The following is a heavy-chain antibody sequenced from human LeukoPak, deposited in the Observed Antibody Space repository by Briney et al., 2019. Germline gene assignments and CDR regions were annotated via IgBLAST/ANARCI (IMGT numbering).Heavy chain of an antibody. CDR1: GFTFSSYS. CDR3: AREKASIAAAGTFGH. CDR2: ISSSSSTI. Sequence: GGSLRLSCAASGFTFSSYSMNWVRQAPGKGLEWVSYISSSSSTIYYADSVKGRFTISRDNAKNSLYLQMNSLRDEDTAVYYCAREKASIAAAGTFGHWGQGTLVTVSS. J-gene: IGHJ4*02. D-gene: IGHD6-13*01. V-gene: IGHV3-48*02.